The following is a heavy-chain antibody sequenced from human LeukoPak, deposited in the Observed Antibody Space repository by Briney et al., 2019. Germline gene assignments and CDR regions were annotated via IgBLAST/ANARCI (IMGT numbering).Heavy chain of an antibody. V-gene: IGHV3-23*01. CDR3: AKDLYGAFDV. CDR2: ISGSNGNT. Sequence: GGSLRLSCAASGFTFSSYAMSWVRQAPGKGLEWVSAISGSNGNTYYADSVKGRFTISRDNSMNTLYLQINSLGAEDTAQYYCAKDLYGAFDVWGQGRQVTVSS. D-gene: IGHD3-10*01. J-gene: IGHJ3*01. CDR1: GFTFSSYA.